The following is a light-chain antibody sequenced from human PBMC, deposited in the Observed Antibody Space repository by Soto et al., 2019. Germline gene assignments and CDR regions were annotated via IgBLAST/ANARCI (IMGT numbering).Light chain of an antibody. CDR2: TGS. V-gene: IGKV1-12*01. Sequence: DIQMTQSPSSVSASVGDRVTITCRASQAIDSWLAWYQQKPGEAPKLLIFTGSLLHSGVPPRFSGSGSGTDFTLTISCLQSEDFATYYCQQYYSFPRTFGQGTKVDIK. CDR1: QAIDSW. J-gene: IGKJ1*01. CDR3: QQYYSFPRT.